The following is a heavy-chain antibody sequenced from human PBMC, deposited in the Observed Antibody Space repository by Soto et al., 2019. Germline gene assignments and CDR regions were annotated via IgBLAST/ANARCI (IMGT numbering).Heavy chain of an antibody. CDR2: TYSGGHT. Sequence: QVQLQEPGPGLVKPAETLSLTCSVSGGSIRTYYWSWIRQPPGKPLEWIENTYSGGHTNYNPSLGSRATISGDMSKNQFSLKLYYVPGADTAVYYCARSGRYYGSGSYPTFYYWGQGILVTVSS. V-gene: IGHV4-59*01. CDR1: GGSIRTYY. D-gene: IGHD3-10*01. CDR3: ARSGRYYGSGSYPTFYY. J-gene: IGHJ4*02.